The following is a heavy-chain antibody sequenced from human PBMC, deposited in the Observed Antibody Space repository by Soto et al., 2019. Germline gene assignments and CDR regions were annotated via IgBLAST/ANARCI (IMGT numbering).Heavy chain of an antibody. CDR2: ISSSSSYI. CDR1: GFTFSSYS. Sequence: GGSLRLSCAASGFTFSSYSMNWVRQAPGKGLEWVSSISSSSSYIYYADSVKGRFTISRDNAKNALYLQMNSLRAEDTAVYYCAIDVSLETGDAFDIWGQGTMVTVSS. D-gene: IGHD2-21*02. V-gene: IGHV3-21*01. CDR3: AIDVSLETGDAFDI. J-gene: IGHJ3*02.